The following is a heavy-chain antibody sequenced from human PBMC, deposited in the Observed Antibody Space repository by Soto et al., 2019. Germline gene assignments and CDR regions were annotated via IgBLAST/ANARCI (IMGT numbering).Heavy chain of an antibody. J-gene: IGHJ5*01. CDR3: PSEGQYCDGKYCYSYDWFDS. CDR1: RDRFKRQG. D-gene: IGHD2-21*01. V-gene: IGHV1-18*01. Sequence: ASVKVSCRSCRDRFKRQGLSWVRQTPGQGLAWMGWVSAYSGNTTYAQKVQGRVTLTTDTSTTTAYMELRNLRLDDTATYYCPSEGQYCDGKYCYSYDWFDSWGQGSRVTVSS. CDR2: VSAYSGNT.